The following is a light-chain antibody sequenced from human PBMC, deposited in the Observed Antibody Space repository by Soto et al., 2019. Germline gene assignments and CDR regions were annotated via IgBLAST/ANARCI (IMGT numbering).Light chain of an antibody. Sequence: QSVLTQPPSVSGAPGQSVTVSCTGSSSNIGAGYDVHWYQHLPGTVPKLLICGNSNRPSGVPDRFSGSKSGTSASLAITGLQAEDEADYYCQSFDSSLSTIVFGTGTKVTVL. V-gene: IGLV1-40*01. CDR3: QSFDSSLSTIV. J-gene: IGLJ1*01. CDR2: GNS. CDR1: SSNIGAGYD.